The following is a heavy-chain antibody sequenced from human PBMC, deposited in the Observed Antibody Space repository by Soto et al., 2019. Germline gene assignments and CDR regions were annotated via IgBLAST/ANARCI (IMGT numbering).Heavy chain of an antibody. D-gene: IGHD1-7*01. J-gene: IGHJ5*02. Sequence: QLQLQESGPGLVKPSETLSLTCTVSGGSISSSSYYWGWIRQPPGKGLEWIGSIYYSGSTYYNPSLKSRVTISVDTSKNQFSLKLSSVTAADTAVYYCARHEVELEGMSWNYPVGWFDPWGQGTLVTVSS. CDR2: IYYSGST. CDR1: GGSISSSSYY. V-gene: IGHV4-39*01. CDR3: ARHEVELEGMSWNYPVGWFDP.